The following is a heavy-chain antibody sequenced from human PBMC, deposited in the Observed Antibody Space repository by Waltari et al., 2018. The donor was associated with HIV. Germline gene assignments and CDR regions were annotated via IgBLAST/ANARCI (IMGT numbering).Heavy chain of an antibody. V-gene: IGHV1-2*02. CDR1: GYTFTGYY. Sequence: QVLLVQSGAEVKKPGASVKVSCTASGYTFTGYYIHWVRQAPGQGLEWMGWMNPNSGGTHFSQKFQGRVTMTRDKSSSTAYLEVRSLTSDDTALYWCSRGGVILTGYYPSGVSWGQGTLVTVSS. J-gene: IGHJ5*02. CDR3: SRGGVILTGYYPSGVS. CDR2: MNPNSGGT. D-gene: IGHD3-9*01.